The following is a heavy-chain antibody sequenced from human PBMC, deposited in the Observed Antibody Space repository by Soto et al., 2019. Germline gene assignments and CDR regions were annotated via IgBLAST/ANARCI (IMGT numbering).Heavy chain of an antibody. CDR3: ARESQEYQLIPNFYYYYGMDV. Sequence: SVKVSCKASGYTFNICGISWVRQAPGQGLEWVGWISAYNGNPHYASKLQDRVTLTTDTPTNTAYMELRRLRSDETAVYYCARESQEYQLIPNFYYYYGMDVWG. V-gene: IGHV1-18*04. D-gene: IGHD2-2*01. CDR2: ISAYNGNP. CDR1: GYTFNICG. J-gene: IGHJ6*02.